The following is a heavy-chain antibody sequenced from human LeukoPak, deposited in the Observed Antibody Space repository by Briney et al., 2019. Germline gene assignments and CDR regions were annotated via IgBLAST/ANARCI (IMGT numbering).Heavy chain of an antibody. V-gene: IGHV3-23*01. CDR3: AKDSGGNSLVY. CDR1: GFTFSSYA. Sequence: GGSLRLSCAASGFTFSSYAMSWVRQAPGKGLEWVSAISGSGGSTYYADSVKGRFTISRDNSRNTLYLQMNSLRAEDTAVYYCAKDSGGNSLVYWGQGTLVTVSS. CDR2: ISGSGGST. D-gene: IGHD2-15*01. J-gene: IGHJ4*02.